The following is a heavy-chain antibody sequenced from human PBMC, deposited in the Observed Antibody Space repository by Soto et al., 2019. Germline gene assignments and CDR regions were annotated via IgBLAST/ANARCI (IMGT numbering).Heavy chain of an antibody. V-gene: IGHV1-3*01. Sequence: QVQLVQSGAEVKRPGASVKISCRASGYTFVDYALPWVRQAPGQGLEWVGWMNPNTGNIKYSHNFEDRVSITRDRATSTAYMELRGLRSEDTAVYFCTREAIVAENWFDPWGQGTLVTVSS. D-gene: IGHD2-21*01. CDR1: GYTFVDYA. CDR3: TREAIVAENWFDP. J-gene: IGHJ5*02. CDR2: MNPNTGNI.